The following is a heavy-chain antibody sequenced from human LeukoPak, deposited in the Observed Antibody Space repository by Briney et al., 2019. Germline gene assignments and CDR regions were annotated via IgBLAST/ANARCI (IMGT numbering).Heavy chain of an antibody. CDR2: IYYSGST. J-gene: IGHJ3*02. CDR1: GGSISSYY. V-gene: IGHV4-59*01. D-gene: IGHD6-19*01. CDR3: ARVRPSSGWSDDAFDI. Sequence: SETLSLTCTVSGGSISSYYWSWIRQPPGKGLEWIGYIYYSGSTNYNPSLKSRVTISVDTSKNQFSLKLSSVTAADTAVYYCARVRPSSGWSDDAFDIWGQGTMVTVSS.